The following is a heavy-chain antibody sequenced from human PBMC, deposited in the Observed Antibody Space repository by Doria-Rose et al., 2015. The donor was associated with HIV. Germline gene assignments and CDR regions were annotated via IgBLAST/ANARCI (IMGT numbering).Heavy chain of an antibody. CDR1: GGSFSGYY. V-gene: IGHV4-34*01. D-gene: IGHD5-18*01. CDR2: IDHSGST. CDR3: ARGRGYNYAYSP. J-gene: IGHJ5*02. Sequence: QVQLQQWGAGLLKPSETLSLTCAVYGGSFSGYYWSWIRQPPGKGLEWIGDIDHSGSTRDNPSLKSRVTISVDTSKNQLSLNLTSVTAADTAIYYCARGRGYNYAYSPWGQGTLVTVSS.